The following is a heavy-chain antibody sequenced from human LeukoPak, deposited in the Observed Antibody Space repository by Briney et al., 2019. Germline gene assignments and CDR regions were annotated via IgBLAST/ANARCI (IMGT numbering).Heavy chain of an antibody. J-gene: IGHJ4*02. Sequence: GGSLRLSCAASGFTFSSYAMHWVRQAPGKGLEWVAVISYDGCNKYYADSVKGRFTVSRDNSKNTLYLQMNSLRAEDTAVYYCARDSYGSGWRFDYWGPGTLVTVSS. CDR2: ISYDGCNK. CDR1: GFTFSSYA. D-gene: IGHD6-19*01. CDR3: ARDSYGSGWRFDY. V-gene: IGHV3-30-3*01.